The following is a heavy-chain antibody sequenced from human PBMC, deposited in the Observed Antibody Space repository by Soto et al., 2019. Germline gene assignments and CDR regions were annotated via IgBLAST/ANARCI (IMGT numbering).Heavy chain of an antibody. CDR1: GYTFTSYD. Sequence: QVQLVQSGAEVKKPGASVKVSCKASGYTFTSYDINWVRQATGQGLEWMGWMNPNSSNTGYAQKFQGRVTMTRNTSISTAYMELSSLRSEDTAVYYCASRIVVVPSTLVDYWGQGTLVTVSS. V-gene: IGHV1-8*01. CDR3: ASRIVVVPSTLVDY. D-gene: IGHD2-2*01. J-gene: IGHJ4*02. CDR2: MNPNSSNT.